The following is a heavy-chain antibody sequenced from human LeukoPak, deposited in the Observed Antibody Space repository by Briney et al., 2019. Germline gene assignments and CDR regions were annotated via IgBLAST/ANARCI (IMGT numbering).Heavy chain of an antibody. D-gene: IGHD2-15*01. Sequence: SETLSLTCTISGGSISSSSYYWGWIRQPPGKGLEWIGSIYYSGSTNYNPSLKSRVTISVDTSQNQFSLRLTSVTAADTAVYYCARGHRGWSTPYYFDYWGQGTLVTVSP. J-gene: IGHJ4*02. V-gene: IGHV4-39*07. CDR2: IYYSGST. CDR3: ARGHRGWSTPYYFDY. CDR1: GGSISSSSYY.